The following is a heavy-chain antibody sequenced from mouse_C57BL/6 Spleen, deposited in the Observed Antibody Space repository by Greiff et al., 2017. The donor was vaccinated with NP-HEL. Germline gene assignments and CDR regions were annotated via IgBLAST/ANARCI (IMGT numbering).Heavy chain of an antibody. CDR2: IDPETGGT. Sequence: VKLMESGAELVRPGASVTLSCKASGYTFTDYEMHWVKQTPVHGLEWIGAIDPETGGTAYNQKFKGKAILTADKSSSTAYMELRSLTSEDSAVYYCTRGSTMITDYYAMDYWGQGTSVTVSS. CDR1: GYTFTDYE. V-gene: IGHV1-15*01. D-gene: IGHD2-4*01. CDR3: TRGSTMITDYYAMDY. J-gene: IGHJ4*01.